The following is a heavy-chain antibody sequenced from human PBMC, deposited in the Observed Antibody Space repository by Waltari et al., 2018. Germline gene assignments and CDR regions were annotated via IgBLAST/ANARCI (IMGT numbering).Heavy chain of an antibody. Sequence: EVELVESGGGLVRPGESRRLSCVVSGCAFSRYNMNWARQAPGRGLEWVSFISSDGKNKYYADSVKGRVTISRDNAKNSVYLQMNSLGVDDTAVYYCARSWNDPDYFDYWGLGTLVAVSS. CDR2: ISSDGKNK. CDR3: ARSWNDPDYFDY. V-gene: IGHV3-21*01. D-gene: IGHD1-1*01. CDR1: GCAFSRYN. J-gene: IGHJ4*02.